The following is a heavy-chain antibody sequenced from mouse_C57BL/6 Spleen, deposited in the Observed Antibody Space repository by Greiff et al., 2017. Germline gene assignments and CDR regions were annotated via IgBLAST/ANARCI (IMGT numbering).Heavy chain of an antibody. CDR3: ASPPYTAWYFAV. CDR1: GFTFSDYG. J-gene: IGHJ1*03. Sequence: EVKVVESGGGLVKPGGSLKLSCAASGFTFSDYGMHWVRQAPEQGLEWVAYISSGSSTIYYADTVKGRFTISRDTAKNTLFLQMTSLRSEDTAMYYCASPPYTAWYFAVWGTGPTVTVSS. CDR2: ISSGSSTI. V-gene: IGHV5-17*01. D-gene: IGHD1-2*01.